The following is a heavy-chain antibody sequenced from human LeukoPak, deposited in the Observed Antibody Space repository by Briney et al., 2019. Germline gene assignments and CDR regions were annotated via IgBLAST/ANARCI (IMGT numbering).Heavy chain of an antibody. D-gene: IGHD3-10*01. CDR3: TKSDGYGLIRI. V-gene: IGHV4-34*03. CDR1: GGSLSDYY. CDR2: ISHRGRT. J-gene: IGHJ3*02. Sequence: SETLSLTCAVYGGSLSDYYWSWIRQSPGKGLEWIGEISHRGRTYYNSSLKSRVTISLDTSKNQFSLKVISMTAADTAAYYCTKSDGYGLIRICGRGTMVTVSS.